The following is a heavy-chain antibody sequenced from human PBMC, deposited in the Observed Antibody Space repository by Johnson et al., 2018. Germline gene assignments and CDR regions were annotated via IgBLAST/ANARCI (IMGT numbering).Heavy chain of an antibody. CDR1: GFIFNSYS. CDR2: ISNHGGMQ. CDR3: ARGEGMSTLKGDFYYYYMDV. Sequence: VQLVQSGGGLVQPGGSLTLSCAASGFIFNSYSMHWVRQAPGKGLQSVSGISNHGGMQYSASSVKGRFTISRDNFKNTLDLQMGGLRPEDVGVYDCARGEGMSTLKGDFYYYYMDVWGKGTTVTVSS. V-gene: IGHV3-64*01. D-gene: IGHD1-26*01. J-gene: IGHJ6*03.